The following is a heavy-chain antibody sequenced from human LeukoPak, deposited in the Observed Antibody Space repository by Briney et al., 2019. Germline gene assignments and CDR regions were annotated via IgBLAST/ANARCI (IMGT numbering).Heavy chain of an antibody. CDR2: IYTSGNT. CDR3: ARGIGTTNFDY. J-gene: IGHJ4*02. V-gene: IGHV4-61*02. Sequence: SETLSLTCTVSGGSISSGSYYWSWIRQPAGKGLEWIGRIYTSGNTNYSPSLKSRVTMSVDTSKNQFSLNLISVTAADTAVYYCARGIGTTNFDYWGQGTLVTVSS. CDR1: GGSISSGSYY. D-gene: IGHD1-7*01.